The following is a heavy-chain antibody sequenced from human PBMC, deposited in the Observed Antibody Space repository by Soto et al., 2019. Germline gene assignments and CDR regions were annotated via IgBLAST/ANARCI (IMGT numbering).Heavy chain of an antibody. CDR3: ARRWGDYFDY. Sequence: QVQLQESGPGLVKPSETLSLTCTVSGGSISSYYWSWIRQPPGKGLEWIGYIYYSGSTNYNPPLKSRVTISVDTSKNQVSLKLRPVTAADSAVYYCARRWGDYFDYWGQGTLVTVSS. V-gene: IGHV4-59*08. D-gene: IGHD3-16*01. CDR1: GGSISSYY. J-gene: IGHJ4*02. CDR2: IYYSGST.